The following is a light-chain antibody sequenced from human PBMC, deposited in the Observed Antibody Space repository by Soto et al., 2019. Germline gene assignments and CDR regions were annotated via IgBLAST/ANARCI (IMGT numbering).Light chain of an antibody. Sequence: EIVLTQSPGTLSLSPGERATLSCRASQSVSSSYLAWYQQKPGQAPRLLIYGASSMATGIPDRFSGSGSGTDFTLTISRLEPEDFAVYYCQQYGSSPLVTFGGGTKVEIK. V-gene: IGKV3-20*01. J-gene: IGKJ4*01. CDR2: GAS. CDR1: QSVSSSY. CDR3: QQYGSSPLVT.